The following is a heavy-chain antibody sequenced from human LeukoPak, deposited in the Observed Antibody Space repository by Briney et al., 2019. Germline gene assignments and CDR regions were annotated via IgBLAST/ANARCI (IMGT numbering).Heavy chain of an antibody. CDR1: GFTFSSYW. J-gene: IGHJ5*02. V-gene: IGHV3-9*01. CDR2: ISWNSGSI. Sequence: GGSLRLSCAASGFTFSSYWMHWVRQAPGKGLEWVSGISWNSGSIGYADSVKGRFTISRDNAKNSLYLQMNSLRAEDTALYYCAKEYWFDPWGQGTLVTVSS. CDR3: AKEYWFDP.